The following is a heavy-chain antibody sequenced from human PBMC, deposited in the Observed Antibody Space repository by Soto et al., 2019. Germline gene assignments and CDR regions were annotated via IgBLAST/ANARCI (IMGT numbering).Heavy chain of an antibody. CDR1: GFTFSSYA. Sequence: GGSLRLSCAASGFTFSSYAMSWVRQAPGKGLEWVSAISGSGGSTYYADSVKGRFTISRDNSKNTLYLQMNSLRAEDTAVYYCAKADRRVLTGTTRGPLFDIWGQGTMVTVSS. D-gene: IGHD1-7*01. J-gene: IGHJ3*02. CDR3: AKADRRVLTGTTRGPLFDI. CDR2: ISGSGGST. V-gene: IGHV3-23*01.